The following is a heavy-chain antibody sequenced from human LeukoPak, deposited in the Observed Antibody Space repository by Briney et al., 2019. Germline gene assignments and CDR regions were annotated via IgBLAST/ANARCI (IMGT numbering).Heavy chain of an antibody. J-gene: IGHJ4*02. CDR3: AASAPAVAATRGYFDY. CDR2: IYSGGST. V-gene: IGHV3-53*01. Sequence: GGSLRLSCAASGFTVSSNYMSWVRQAPGKGLEGVSVIYSGGSTYYADSVKGRFTISRDNSKNTLYLQMNSLRAEDTAVYYCAASAPAVAATRGYFDYWGQGTLVTVSS. CDR1: GFTVSSNY. D-gene: IGHD2-15*01.